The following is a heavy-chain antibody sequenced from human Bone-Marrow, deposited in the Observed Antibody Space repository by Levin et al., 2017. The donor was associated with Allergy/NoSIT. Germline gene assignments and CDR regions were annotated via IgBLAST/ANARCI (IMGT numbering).Heavy chain of an antibody. CDR1: GGSFSGYY. J-gene: IGHJ4*02. CDR3: ASGTRITIFGTPPPGEFDY. CDR2: INHSGST. V-gene: IGHV4-34*01. D-gene: IGHD3-3*01. Sequence: PSETLSLTCAVYGGSFSGYYWSWIRQPPGKGLEWIGEINHSGSTNYNPSLKSRVTISVDTSKNQFSLKLSSVTAADTAVYYCASGTRITIFGTPPPGEFDYWGQGTLVTVSS.